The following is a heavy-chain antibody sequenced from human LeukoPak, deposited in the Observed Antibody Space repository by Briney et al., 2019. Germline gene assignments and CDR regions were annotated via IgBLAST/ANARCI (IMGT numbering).Heavy chain of an antibody. CDR3: AREGRYCGGDCYSYYYGMDV. D-gene: IGHD2-21*02. Sequence: ASVKVSCKASGYTFTSYDINWVRQAPGQGLEWMGWMNPNSGNTGYAQKFQGRVTMTRNTSISTAYMELSSLRSEDTAVYYCAREGRYCGGDCYSYYYGMDVWGQGTTVTVSS. CDR1: GYTFTSYD. CDR2: MNPNSGNT. V-gene: IGHV1-8*01. J-gene: IGHJ6*02.